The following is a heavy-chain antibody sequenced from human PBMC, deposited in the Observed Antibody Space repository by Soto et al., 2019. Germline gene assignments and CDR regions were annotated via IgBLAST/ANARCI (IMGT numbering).Heavy chain of an antibody. J-gene: IGHJ6*02. CDR1: GSTISSYY. Sequence: GALRLPCSVSGSTISSYYRSWIRQAPGPGLEWSGHIYYSGSANYNPSLESRVTISVDTSKNQYSLKLNSVTAADTAVYYCARERGYSYGWDYGMDVWGQGSRGTASS. CDR2: IYYSGSA. CDR3: ARERGYSYGWDYGMDV. D-gene: IGHD5-18*01. V-gene: IGHV4-59*01.